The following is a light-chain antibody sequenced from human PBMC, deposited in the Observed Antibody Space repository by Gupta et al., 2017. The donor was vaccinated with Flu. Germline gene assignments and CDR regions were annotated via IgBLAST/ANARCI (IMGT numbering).Light chain of an antibody. J-gene: IGKJ2*02. V-gene: IGKV3-20*01. CDR3: QQYGSFPST. CDR1: QSVSGSY. Sequence: ATLSLSPRERVPLSCRASQSVSGSYLAWYQQRAGQAPRLLISDASSRATGIPDRFSGSGSGTDFTLTISRLEPDDFAVYYCQQYGSFPSTFGQGTKVEIK. CDR2: DAS.